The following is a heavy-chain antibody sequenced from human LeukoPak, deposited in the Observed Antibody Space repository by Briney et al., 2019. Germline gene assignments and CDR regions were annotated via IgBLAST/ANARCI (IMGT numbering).Heavy chain of an antibody. CDR1: GGTFSSYA. CDR3: ARDVEDIVVVPAAIRPTYNWFDP. J-gene: IGHJ5*02. CDR2: IIPIFGAA. V-gene: IGHV1-69*13. D-gene: IGHD2-2*01. Sequence: ASVTVSCTASGGTFSSYAISWVRQAPGQGLEWMGGIIPIFGAANYAQKFQGRVTITADESTSTAYMELSSLRSEDTAVYYCARDVEDIVVVPAAIRPTYNWFDPWGQGTLVTVSS.